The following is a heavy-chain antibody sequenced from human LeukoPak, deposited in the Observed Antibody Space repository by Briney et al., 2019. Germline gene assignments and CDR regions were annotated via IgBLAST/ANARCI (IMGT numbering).Heavy chain of an antibody. Sequence: PSETLSLTCAVSGASISSSNYYWGWVRQSPGKGLEWIGNIYSSGNTYYNASLKSRVTMYIDTSKNQFSLKLSSVTAADTAVYYCARRPRIRGKYNWFDPWGQGTLVTVSS. CDR2: IYSSGNT. CDR3: ARRPRIRGKYNWFDP. CDR1: GASISSSNYY. V-gene: IGHV4-39*01. J-gene: IGHJ5*02. D-gene: IGHD3-10*01.